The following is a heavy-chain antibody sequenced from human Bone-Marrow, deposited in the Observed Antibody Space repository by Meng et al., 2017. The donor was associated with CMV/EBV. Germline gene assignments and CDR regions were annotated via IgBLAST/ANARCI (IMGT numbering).Heavy chain of an antibody. D-gene: IGHD2-2*01. CDR2: ISGYNGNT. J-gene: IGHJ6*02. Sequence: ASVKVSCKASGYTFGHYGISWVRQAPGQGLEWMGWISGYNGNTHYAQNLQGRVTMTTDTSTSTAYMELRSLRSDDTAVYYCARVDIVVVPAALGGYYYYGMDVWGQGTTVTVSS. CDR1: GYTFGHYG. CDR3: ARVDIVVVPAALGGYYYYGMDV. V-gene: IGHV1-18*01.